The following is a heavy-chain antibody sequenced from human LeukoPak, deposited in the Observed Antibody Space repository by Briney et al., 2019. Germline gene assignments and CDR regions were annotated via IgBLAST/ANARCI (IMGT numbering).Heavy chain of an antibody. J-gene: IGHJ4*02. D-gene: IGHD5-18*01. CDR1: GFTFSSYA. CDR3: ARVPLGGGYSYGLSFDY. Sequence: PGGSLRLSCAASGFTFSSYAMSWVRQAPGKGLVWVSRINSDGSSTSYADSVKGRFTISRDNAKNTLYLQMNSLRAEDTAVYYCARVPLGGGYSYGLSFDYWGQGTLVTVSS. V-gene: IGHV3-74*01. CDR2: INSDGSST.